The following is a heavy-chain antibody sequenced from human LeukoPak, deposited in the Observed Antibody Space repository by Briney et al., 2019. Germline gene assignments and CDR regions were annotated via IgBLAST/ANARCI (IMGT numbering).Heavy chain of an antibody. CDR1: GFTFSSDW. V-gene: IGHV3-7*01. J-gene: IGHJ4*02. Sequence: PGGSLRLSCAASGFTFSSDWMSWVRQAPGKGLEWVANIKQDGSEKYFVDSVKGRFTISRDNAKNSLYLQMNSLRAEDTAVYYCARDSRGTFDCWGQGTLVTVSS. CDR2: IKQDGSEK. CDR3: ARDSRGTFDC.